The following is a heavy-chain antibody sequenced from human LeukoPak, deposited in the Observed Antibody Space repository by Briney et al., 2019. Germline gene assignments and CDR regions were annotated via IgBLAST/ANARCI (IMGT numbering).Heavy chain of an antibody. CDR1: GFTVSSNY. D-gene: IGHD3-3*01. CDR2: IYRGGST. Sequence: GGSLTLSCAPSGFTVSSNYMRWVRQAPGKGREWVAVIYRGGSTYFPDSVKGRFTISRDNSKNTLYLQMTSLRAEDTAVYHCARSQYDFWSGTAPHYYMDVWGKRTTVTLS. V-gene: IGHV3-53*01. J-gene: IGHJ6*03. CDR3: ARSQYDFWSGTAPHYYMDV.